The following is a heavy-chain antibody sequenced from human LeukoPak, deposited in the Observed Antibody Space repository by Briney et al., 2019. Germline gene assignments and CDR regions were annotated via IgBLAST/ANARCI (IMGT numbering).Heavy chain of an antibody. CDR2: INHSGST. J-gene: IGHJ4*02. D-gene: IGHD2-2*01. CDR3: ARERCSSTSCHRISGFRY. CDR1: GGSFSGYY. Sequence: SETLSLTCAVYGGSFSGYYWGWIRQPPGKGLEWIGEINHSGSTNHNPSLKSRVTISVDTSKNQFSLKLSSVTAADTAVYYCARERCSSTSCHRISGFRYWGQGTLVTVSS. V-gene: IGHV4-34*01.